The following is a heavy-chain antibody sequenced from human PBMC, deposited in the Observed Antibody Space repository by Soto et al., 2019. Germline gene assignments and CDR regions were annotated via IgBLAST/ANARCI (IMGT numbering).Heavy chain of an antibody. D-gene: IGHD2-21*01. Sequence: EVQLVESGGGLVQPGGSLRLSCAASGFTFSSYAMHWVRQAPGKGLEFVSSISSNGGSTYYANSVKGRFTISRDNSKNTLYLQMGSLRAEDMAVYYCARSGHTYYFDYWGQGTLVTVSS. CDR3: ARSGHTYYFDY. J-gene: IGHJ4*02. V-gene: IGHV3-64*01. CDR1: GFTFSSYA. CDR2: ISSNGGST.